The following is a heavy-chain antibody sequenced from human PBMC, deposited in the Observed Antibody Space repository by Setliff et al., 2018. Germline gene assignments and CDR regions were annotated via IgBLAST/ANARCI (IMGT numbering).Heavy chain of an antibody. D-gene: IGHD7-27*01. V-gene: IGHV7-4-1*02. CDR3: TRDLSNWGYDVLDAFDI. J-gene: IGHJ3*02. CDR2: INTDTGNP. Sequence: ASVKVSCKASGYTLTTYAMGWMRQAPGQRLEWMGWINTDTGNPTYARGFTGRFVFSLDTSVTTAYLQINSLKAEDTAVYYCTRDLSNWGYDVLDAFDIWGQGTMVTVSS. CDR1: GYTLTTYA.